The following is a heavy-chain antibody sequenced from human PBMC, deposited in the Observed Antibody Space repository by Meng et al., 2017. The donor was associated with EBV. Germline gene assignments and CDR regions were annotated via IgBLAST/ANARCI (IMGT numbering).Heavy chain of an antibody. CDR3: ARHRDRQDYGDYMVFYYFDY. CDR1: XGSLSSSSYY. Sequence: QLQLQESGPGLVKPSXXXXLTXXVXXGSLSSSSYYCGWIRQPPGKGLEWIGSIYYSGTTYYSPSLKSRVTISVDTSKNQFSLKLSSVTAADTAVYYCARHRDRQDYGDYMVFYYFDYWGQGTLVTVSS. J-gene: IGHJ4*02. D-gene: IGHD4-17*01. V-gene: IGHV4-39*01. CDR2: IYYSGTT.